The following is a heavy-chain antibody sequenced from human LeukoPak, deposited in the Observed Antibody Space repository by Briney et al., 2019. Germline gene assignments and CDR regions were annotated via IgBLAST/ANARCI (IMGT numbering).Heavy chain of an antibody. V-gene: IGHV4-61*08. CDR2: IYYSGST. Sequence: TSETLSLTCTVSGGSISSGDYCWSWIRQPPGKGLEWIGYIYYSGSTNYNPSLKSRVTISVDTSKNQFSLKLSSVTAANTAVYYCARDNWNYGSSMDVWGQGTSVTVSS. J-gene: IGHJ6*02. CDR1: GGSISSGDYC. D-gene: IGHD1-7*01. CDR3: ARDNWNYGSSMDV.